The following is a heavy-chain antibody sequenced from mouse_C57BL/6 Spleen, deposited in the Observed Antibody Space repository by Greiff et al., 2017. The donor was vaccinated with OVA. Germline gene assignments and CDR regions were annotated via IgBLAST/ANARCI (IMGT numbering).Heavy chain of an antibody. CDR2: IDPSDSYT. J-gene: IGHJ4*01. CDR1: GYTFTSYW. CDR3: ARSRYYGSSYGAMDY. V-gene: IGHV1-69*01. Sequence: QVQLQQPGAELVMPGASVKLSCKASGYTFTSYWMHWVKQRPGQGLEWIGEIDPSDSYTNYNQKFKGKSTLTVDKSSSTAYMQLSSLTSADSAVYYCARSRYYGSSYGAMDYWGQGTSVTVSS. D-gene: IGHD1-1*01.